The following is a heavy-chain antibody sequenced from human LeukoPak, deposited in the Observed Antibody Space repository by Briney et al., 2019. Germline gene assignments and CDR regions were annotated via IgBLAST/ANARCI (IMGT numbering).Heavy chain of an antibody. CDR1: GFTFSSYA. D-gene: IGHD1-14*01. J-gene: IGHJ4*02. V-gene: IGHV3-23*01. CDR2: ISGSGGST. CDR3: ARETPGSRVFDS. Sequence: GGSLRLSCAASGFTFSSYAMSWVRQAPGKGLEWVSAISGSGGSTYYADSVKGRFTISRDKAKNTLYLQMNSLRADDTAVYYCARETPGSRVFDSWGQGTLVTVSS.